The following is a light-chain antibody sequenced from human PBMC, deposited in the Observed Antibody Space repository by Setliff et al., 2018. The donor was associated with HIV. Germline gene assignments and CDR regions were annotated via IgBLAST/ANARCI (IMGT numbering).Light chain of an antibody. J-gene: IGLJ1*01. V-gene: IGLV2-23*02. CDR3: CSYAGSGPV. CDR1: SSDVGGYNY. CDR2: DVK. Sequence: QSVLTQPASVSGSPGQSITLSCTETSSDVGGYNYVSWYQQHPDKAPKLMIYDVKNRPAGVSDRFSGSKSGNTASLTISGLQAEDEADYYCCSYAGSGPVFGAGTKVTVL.